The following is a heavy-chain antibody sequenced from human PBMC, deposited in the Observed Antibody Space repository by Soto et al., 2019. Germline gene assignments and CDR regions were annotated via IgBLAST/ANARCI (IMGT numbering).Heavy chain of an antibody. J-gene: IGHJ6*02. Sequence: SETLSLTCTVSGGSVSSGSYYWSWIRQPPGKGLEWIGYIYYSGSTNYNPSLKSRVTISVDTSKNQFSLKLSSVTAADTAVYYCARDRYSDTAIDYYYYYGMDVWGQGTTVTVSS. D-gene: IGHD5-18*01. V-gene: IGHV4-61*01. CDR2: IYYSGST. CDR3: ARDRYSDTAIDYYYYYGMDV. CDR1: GGSVSSGSYY.